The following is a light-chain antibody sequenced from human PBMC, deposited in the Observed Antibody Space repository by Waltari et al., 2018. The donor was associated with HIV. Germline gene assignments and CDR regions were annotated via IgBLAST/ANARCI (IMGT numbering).Light chain of an antibody. CDR3: QQYDTSSFT. Sequence: EIVLTQSPGTLSLSAGERATLSCRASQSVSRDYLAWYQYKPGQAPRLLMYGATSRATGIPDRFSGSGSGTDFTLIISRLEPEDFAMYYCQQYDTSSFTFGQGTRLEIK. CDR1: QSVSRDY. CDR2: GAT. J-gene: IGKJ5*01. V-gene: IGKV3-20*01.